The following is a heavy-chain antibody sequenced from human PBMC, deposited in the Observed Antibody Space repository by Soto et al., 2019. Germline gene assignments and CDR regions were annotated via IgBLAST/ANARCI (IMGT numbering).Heavy chain of an antibody. J-gene: IGHJ4*02. CDR2: IKHDGSET. CDR1: GFTFSSYW. Sequence: EVQLVESGGGLVQPGGCLRLSCAASGFTFSSYWMSWVRQAPGKGLEWVANIKHDGSETYYVDSVKGRFTISRDNAKNSLYLQMNSLRAEDTAVYYCARDRPWGHFFDYWGQGTLVTVSS. CDR3: ARDRPWGHFFDY. D-gene: IGHD3-16*01. V-gene: IGHV3-7*01.